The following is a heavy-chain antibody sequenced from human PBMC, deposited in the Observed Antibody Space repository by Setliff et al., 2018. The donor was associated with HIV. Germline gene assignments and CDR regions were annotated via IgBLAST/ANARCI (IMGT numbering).Heavy chain of an antibody. CDR3: ARVNGGNSPYYFDS. D-gene: IGHD2-21*02. J-gene: IGHJ4*02. Sequence: ASVKVSCKASGYTFSSHDINWVRQATGQGLEWMGWMNPKSGNSGYAQKFQGRVTITADESTSTSSMELSSLGSEDTAVYYCARVNGGNSPYYFDSWGQGTLVTVSS. CDR2: MNPKSGNS. V-gene: IGHV1-8*03. CDR1: GYTFSSHD.